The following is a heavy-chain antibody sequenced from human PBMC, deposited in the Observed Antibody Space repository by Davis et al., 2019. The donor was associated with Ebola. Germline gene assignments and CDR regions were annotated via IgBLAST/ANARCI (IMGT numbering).Heavy chain of an antibody. CDR1: GGSVSSGGYY. CDR2: ISYSGST. D-gene: IGHD6-19*01. V-gene: IGHV4-61*08. Sequence: SETLSLTCTVSGGSVSSGGYYWNWIRQPPGKGLEWIGYISYSGSTNYNPSLKSRVTISVETSKNQFSLKLSSVTAADTAVYYCASTYSSGWYVLDYWGQGTLVTVSP. J-gene: IGHJ4*02. CDR3: ASTYSSGWYVLDY.